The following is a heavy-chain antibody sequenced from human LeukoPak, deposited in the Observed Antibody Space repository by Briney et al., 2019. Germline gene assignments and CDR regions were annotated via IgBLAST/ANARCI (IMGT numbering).Heavy chain of an antibody. CDR3: ARGNWGGFYMDV. CDR2: ITSSGSYI. J-gene: IGHJ6*03. CDR1: GFTFSAYS. Sequence: RSGGSLRLSCAASGFTFSAYSMNWVRQAPGHGLEWVSSITSSGSYIYYADSVKGRFTISRDNAKNSLYLQVNCLRDEDSAVYHCARGNWGGFYMDVWGKGTTVTVSS. D-gene: IGHD7-27*01. V-gene: IGHV3-21*01.